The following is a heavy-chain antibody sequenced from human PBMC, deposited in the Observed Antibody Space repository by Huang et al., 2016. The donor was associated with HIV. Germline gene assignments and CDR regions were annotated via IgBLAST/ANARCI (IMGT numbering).Heavy chain of an antibody. CDR2: RNPKTDNT. V-gene: IGHV1-8*01. Sequence: QVQLVQSGAEVKKPGASVRVSCKASGYTFTDYDINWVRHAPGQGLEWMARRNPKTDNTDFARRFQGRITLARNSSISTAYMELSTLRSEDTAVYYCARGLPYLHWGRGTLVTVSS. CDR3: ARGLPYLH. J-gene: IGHJ1*01. CDR1: GYTFTDYD.